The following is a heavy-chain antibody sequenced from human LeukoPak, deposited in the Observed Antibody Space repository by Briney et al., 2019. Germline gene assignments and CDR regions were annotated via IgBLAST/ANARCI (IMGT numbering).Heavy chain of an antibody. Sequence: GESLKISCKGSGYSFSTYWIGWVRQMPGKGLEWMGIIYPGDSDTRYSPSFQGQVTISADKSISTAYLRWSSLKGSDTAMYYCAGHFTAYSNRGNAFDILGQGKKVTVSS. CDR3: AGHFTAYSNRGNAFDI. CDR1: GYSFSTYW. V-gene: IGHV5-51*01. D-gene: IGHD4-11*01. CDR2: IYPGDSDT. J-gene: IGHJ3*02.